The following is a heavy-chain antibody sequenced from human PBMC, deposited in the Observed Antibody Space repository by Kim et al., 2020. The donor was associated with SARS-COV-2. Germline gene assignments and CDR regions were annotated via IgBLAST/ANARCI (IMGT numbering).Heavy chain of an antibody. CDR3: ARGRIAAAGGNYYYYGMDV. V-gene: IGHV3-30*01. Sequence: GRFTISRDNSKNTLYLQMNSLRAEDTAVYYCARGRIAAAGGNYYYYGMDVWGQGTTVTVSS. D-gene: IGHD6-13*01. J-gene: IGHJ6*02.